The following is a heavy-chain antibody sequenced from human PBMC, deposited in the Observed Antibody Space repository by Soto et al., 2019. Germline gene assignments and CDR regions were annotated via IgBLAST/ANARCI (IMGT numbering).Heavy chain of an antibody. CDR2: IYTRDTT. CDR1: GFTVTTKY. CDR3: VRDGLDCSGDMGFGIPMDV. Sequence: QLVESGGGLVQPGGSLRLSCSASGFTVTTKYISWVLQAPGRGLDCVSLIYTRDTTSYADSVRSRFTISRDGLRNTLYRKMNSLRDEDTAVYYCVRDGLDCSGDMGFGIPMDVWGKVTTVTVSS. V-gene: IGHV3-66*01. J-gene: IGHJ6*03. D-gene: IGHD2-15*01.